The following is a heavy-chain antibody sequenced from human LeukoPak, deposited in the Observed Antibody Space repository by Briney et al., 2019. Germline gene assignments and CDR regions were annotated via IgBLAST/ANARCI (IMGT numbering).Heavy chain of an antibody. V-gene: IGHV4-34*01. J-gene: IGHJ5*01. CDR2: IYYSGST. CDR1: GGSFSGYF. D-gene: IGHD3-3*01. CDR3: ASSTIFGVVANWFDP. Sequence: SETLSLTCAVFGGSFSGYFWSWIRQPPGKGLEWIGSIYYSGSTYYNPSLKSRVTISVDTSKNQFSLKLSSVTAADTAVYYCASSTIFGVVANWFDPWGQGTLVTVSS.